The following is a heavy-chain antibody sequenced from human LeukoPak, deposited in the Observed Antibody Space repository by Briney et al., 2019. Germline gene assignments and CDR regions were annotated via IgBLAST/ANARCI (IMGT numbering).Heavy chain of an antibody. J-gene: IGHJ3*02. CDR1: GYSTSSGYY. Sequence: SETLSLTCTVSGYSTSSGYYWTWIRQPPGKGLEWIGGIYHSGSTYNNPSLKSRLTISLDTSRNQFSLKLNSVTAADTAVYYCAKSNGYGLIDIWGQGTMVTVSS. CDR2: IYHSGST. V-gene: IGHV4-38-2*02. D-gene: IGHD3-10*01. CDR3: AKSNGYGLIDI.